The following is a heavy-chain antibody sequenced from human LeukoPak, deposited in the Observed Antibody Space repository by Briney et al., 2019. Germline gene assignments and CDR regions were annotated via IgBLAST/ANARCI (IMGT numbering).Heavy chain of an antibody. Sequence: SETLSLTCAVSGYSISSGYYWGWIRQPPGKGLEWIGSIYHSGSTYCNPSLKSRVTISVDTSKNQFSLKLSSVTAAGTAVYYCARDEEVAYCGGDCYGFDYWGQGTLVTVSS. J-gene: IGHJ4*02. V-gene: IGHV4-38-2*02. CDR2: IYHSGST. CDR1: GYSISSGYY. CDR3: ARDEEVAYCGGDCYGFDY. D-gene: IGHD2-21*02.